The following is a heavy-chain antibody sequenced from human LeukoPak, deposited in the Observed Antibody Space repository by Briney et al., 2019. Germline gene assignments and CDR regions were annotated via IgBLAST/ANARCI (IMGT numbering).Heavy chain of an antibody. D-gene: IGHD3-10*01. Sequence: SETLSLTCTVSGGSISSGSYYWSWIRQPAGKGLEWIGRIYTSGSTNYNPSLKSRVTISVDTSKNQFSLKLSSVTAADTAVYYCARQFGSGSSNWFDPWGQGTLVTVSS. J-gene: IGHJ5*02. V-gene: IGHV4-61*02. CDR2: IYTSGST. CDR3: ARQFGSGSSNWFDP. CDR1: GGSISSGSYY.